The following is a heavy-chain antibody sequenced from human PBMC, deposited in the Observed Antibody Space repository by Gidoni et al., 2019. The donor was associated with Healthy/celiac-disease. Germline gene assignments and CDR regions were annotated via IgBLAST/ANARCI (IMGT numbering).Heavy chain of an antibody. Sequence: QVQLQPWGAGLLKPSETLSLPCAVYGGSFRGYSWGWIRQPPGKGLEWSGEINHSGSTNYNPSLKSRVTISVDTSKNQFSLKLSSGTAADTAVYYCARGFSSGYYLHWGQGTLVTVSS. D-gene: IGHD3-22*01. CDR1: GGSFRGYS. J-gene: IGHJ4*02. V-gene: IGHV4-34*01. CDR2: INHSGST. CDR3: ARGFSSGYYLH.